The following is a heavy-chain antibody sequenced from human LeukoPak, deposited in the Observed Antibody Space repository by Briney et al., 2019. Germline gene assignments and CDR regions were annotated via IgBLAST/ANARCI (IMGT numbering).Heavy chain of an antibody. CDR3: ARDLVATHYYDSSTSSDY. CDR1: GYTFTSYY. Sequence: GASVKVSCKASGYTFTSYYIHWVRQAPGQGLEWMGWIRDYNGNTNYAQNLQGRVTMTTDTSTSTAYMELRSLRSDDTAVYYCARDLVATHYYDSSTSSDYWGQGTLITVSS. CDR2: IRDYNGNT. D-gene: IGHD3-22*01. J-gene: IGHJ4*02. V-gene: IGHV1-18*04.